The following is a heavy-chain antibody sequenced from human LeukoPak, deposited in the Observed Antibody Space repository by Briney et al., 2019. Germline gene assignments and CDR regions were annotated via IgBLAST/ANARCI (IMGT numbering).Heavy chain of an antibody. Sequence: HGEALKISCQGAGYIFTSYWISWVRQLPGKGLEWMGRINPSDSYTKYSPSFQGHVTMSADKSISTAYLQWSSLKASDTAMYYCARGGWLDDYWGQGTLVTVSS. V-gene: IGHV5-10-1*01. CDR3: ARGGWLDDY. D-gene: IGHD6-19*01. CDR1: GYIFTSYW. J-gene: IGHJ4*02. CDR2: INPSDSYT.